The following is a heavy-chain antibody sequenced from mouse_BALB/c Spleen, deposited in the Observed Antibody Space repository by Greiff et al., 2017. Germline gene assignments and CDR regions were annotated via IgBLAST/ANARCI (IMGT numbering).Heavy chain of an antibody. CDR1: GFTFSSYG. CDR3: ARDRGSYYGDYYAMDY. J-gene: IGHJ4*01. CDR2: INSNGGST. V-gene: IGHV5-6-3*01. Sequence: EVHLVESGGGLVQPGGSLKLSCAASGFTFSSYGMSWVRQTPDKRLELVATINSNGGSTYYPDSVKGRFTISRDNAKNTLYLQMSSLKSEDTAMYYCARDRGSYYGDYYAMDYWGQGTSVTVSS. D-gene: IGHD1-1*01.